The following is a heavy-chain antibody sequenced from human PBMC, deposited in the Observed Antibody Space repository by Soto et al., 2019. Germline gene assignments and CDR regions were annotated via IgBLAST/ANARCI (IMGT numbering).Heavy chain of an antibody. D-gene: IGHD2-21*02. V-gene: IGHV3-30-3*01. J-gene: IGHJ4*02. CDR1: GFTFNSFA. CDR2: ISHDGSNK. Sequence: SGGSLRLSCAASGFTFNSFAMHWVRQAPGQGLEWVAVISHDGSNKYYADSVKGRFTISRDNSKNTMYLQMNSLRPEDTAVYYCARDTSTDPGAYWGQGTLVTVSS. CDR3: ARDTSTDPGAY.